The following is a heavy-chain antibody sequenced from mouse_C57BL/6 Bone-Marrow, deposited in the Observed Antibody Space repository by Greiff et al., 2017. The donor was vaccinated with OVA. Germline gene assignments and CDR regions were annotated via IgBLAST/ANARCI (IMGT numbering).Heavy chain of an antibody. CDR1: GFSFNTYA. J-gene: IGHJ4*01. V-gene: IGHV10-1*01. CDR2: IRSKSNNYAT. Sequence: EVKLVESGGGLVQPKGSLKLSCAASGFSFNTYAMNWVRQAPGKGLEWVARIRSKSNNYATYYADSVKDRFTISRDDSESMLYLQMNNLKTEVTAMYYCVRHGYYAMDYWGQGTSVTVSS. CDR3: VRHGYYAMDY.